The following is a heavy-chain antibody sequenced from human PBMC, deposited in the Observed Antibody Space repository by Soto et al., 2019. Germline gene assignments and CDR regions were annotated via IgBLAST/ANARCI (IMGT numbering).Heavy chain of an antibody. Sequence: QLQLQESGSGLVKPSQTLSLTCAVSGGSISSGGYSWSWIRQPPGKGLEWIGYIYHSGSTYYNPSLKSRVTISVDRSKHQFSLKLSSVTAADTAVYYCARVDSTVTTGDNWFDPWGQGTLVTVSS. CDR1: GGSISSGGYS. J-gene: IGHJ5*02. V-gene: IGHV4-30-2*01. D-gene: IGHD4-4*01. CDR2: IYHSGST. CDR3: ARVDSTVTTGDNWFDP.